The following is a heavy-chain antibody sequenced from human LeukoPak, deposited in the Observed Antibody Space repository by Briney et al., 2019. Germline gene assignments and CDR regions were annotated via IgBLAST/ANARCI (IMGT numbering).Heavy chain of an antibody. J-gene: IGHJ5*02. CDR1: GYTFTGYY. D-gene: IGHD3-22*01. CDR3: ARSPSYYYDSSGYSYAGGGYWFDP. CDR2: IIPIFGTA. Sequence: GASVKVSCKASGYTFTGYYMHWVRQAPGQGLEWMGGIIPIFGTANYAQKFQGRVTITADESTSTAYMELSSLRSEDTAVYYCARSPSYYYDSSGYSYAGGGYWFDPWGQGTLVTVSS. V-gene: IGHV1-69*13.